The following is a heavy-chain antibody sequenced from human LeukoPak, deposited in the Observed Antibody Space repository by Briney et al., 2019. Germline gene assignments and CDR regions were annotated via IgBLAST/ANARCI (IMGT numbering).Heavy chain of an antibody. Sequence: GGSLRLSCAASGFTFSSYWMSWVRQAPGKGLEWVANIKQDGSEKYYVDSVKGRFTISRDNVKNLLYLQMNSLRAEDTAVYYCARVQRGIAVALDYWGQGTLATVSS. J-gene: IGHJ4*02. CDR2: IKQDGSEK. CDR3: ARVQRGIAVALDY. CDR1: GFTFSSYW. V-gene: IGHV3-7*04. D-gene: IGHD6-19*01.